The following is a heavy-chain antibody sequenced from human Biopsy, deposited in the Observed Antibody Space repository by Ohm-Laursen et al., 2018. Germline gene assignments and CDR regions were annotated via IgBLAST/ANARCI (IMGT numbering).Heavy chain of an antibody. CDR1: GGSISSYY. Sequence: GTLSLTCTVSGGSISSYYWSWIRQPPGKGLEWIGYIYYTGSTKYNPSLKSRVTISVDTSMNHLSLRLNSVTAADTAVYYCARHAPSYSGSYWRYFDLWGRGTLVTVSS. D-gene: IGHD1-26*01. V-gene: IGHV4-59*08. CDR3: ARHAPSYSGSYWRYFDL. J-gene: IGHJ2*01. CDR2: IYYTGST.